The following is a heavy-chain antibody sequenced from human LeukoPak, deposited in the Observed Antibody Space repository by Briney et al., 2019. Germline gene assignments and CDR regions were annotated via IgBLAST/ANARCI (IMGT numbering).Heavy chain of an antibody. CDR2: IYYSGST. CDR1: GGSISSSNYY. V-gene: IGHV4-39*07. Sequence: SETLSLTCTVSGGSISSSNYYWGWIRQPPGKGLEWIGSIYYSGSTYYNPSLKSRVTISVDTSKNQFSLKLSSVTAADTAVYYCARGRRSYGIQDYWGQGTLVTVS. D-gene: IGHD1-26*01. CDR3: ARGRRSYGIQDY. J-gene: IGHJ4*02.